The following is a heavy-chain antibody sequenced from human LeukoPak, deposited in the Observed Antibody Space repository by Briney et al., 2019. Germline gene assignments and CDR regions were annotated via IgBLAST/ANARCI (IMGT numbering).Heavy chain of an antibody. J-gene: IGHJ5*02. V-gene: IGHV6-1*01. CDR2: TYYRSKWYN. D-gene: IGHD3-10*01. CDR1: GDSVSSNSAA. CDR3: ARDRPKVRFWFDP. Sequence: SQTLSLTCAISGDSVSSNSAAWTWIRQSPSRGLEWLGRTYYRSKWYNDYAVSVKSRITINPDTSKNQFSLQLNSVSPEDTAVYYCARDRPKVRFWFDPWGQGTLVTVSS.